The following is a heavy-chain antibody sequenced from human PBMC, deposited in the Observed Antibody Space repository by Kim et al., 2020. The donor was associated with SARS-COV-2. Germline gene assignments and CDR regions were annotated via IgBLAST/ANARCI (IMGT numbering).Heavy chain of an antibody. D-gene: IGHD3-9*01. V-gene: IGHV1-18*04. CDR1: GYTFTSYG. CDR3: ARVYYDILTGYQVPDY. CDR2: ISAYNGNT. Sequence: ASVKVSCKASGYTFTSYGISWVRQAPGQGLEWMGWISAYNGNTNYAQKLQGRVTMTTDTSTSTAYMELRSLRSDDTAVYYCARVYYDILTGYQVPDYWGQGTLVTVSS. J-gene: IGHJ4*02.